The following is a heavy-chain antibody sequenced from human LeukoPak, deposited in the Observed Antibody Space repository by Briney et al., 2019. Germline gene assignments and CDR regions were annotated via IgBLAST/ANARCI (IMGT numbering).Heavy chain of an antibody. J-gene: IGHJ4*02. CDR2: TYSGGTT. CDR1: GFTVSSNY. CDR3: ASYDYYGSGSFWDY. V-gene: IGHV3-66*01. Sequence: GGSLRLSCAASGFTVSSNYMSWVRQAPGKGLEWVSVTYSGGTTYYADSVKGRFTISRDNSKNTLYLQMNSLRAEDTAVYYCASYDYYGSGSFWDYWGQGTLVTVSS. D-gene: IGHD3-10*01.